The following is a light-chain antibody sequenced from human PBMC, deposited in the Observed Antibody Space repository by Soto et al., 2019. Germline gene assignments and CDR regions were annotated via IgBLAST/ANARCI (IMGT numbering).Light chain of an antibody. CDR1: QSVSNNY. V-gene: IGKV3-20*01. Sequence: EIGLTQSPGTLSLSPGERATLSCRASQSVSNNYLAWYQQKPGQAPRLLIYGASNRATGIPDRFSGSGSGTDFTLTISRLEPEDFAVYYCQQYGSSGTFGQGTRLEN. CDR3: QQYGSSGT. CDR2: GAS. J-gene: IGKJ5*01.